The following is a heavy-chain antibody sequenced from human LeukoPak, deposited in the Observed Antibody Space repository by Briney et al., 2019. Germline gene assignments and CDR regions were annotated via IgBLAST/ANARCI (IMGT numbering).Heavy chain of an antibody. CDR1: GFTFSSYA. Sequence: GGSLRLSCAASGFTFSSYAMSWVRQAPGKGLEWVSAISGSGGSTYYADSVKGRFTISRDNSKNTLYLQMNSLRAEDTAVYYCARHNQRTYGSSWYGSNWFDPWGQGTLVTVSS. J-gene: IGHJ5*02. V-gene: IGHV3-23*01. CDR3: ARHNQRTYGSSWYGSNWFDP. D-gene: IGHD6-13*01. CDR2: ISGSGGST.